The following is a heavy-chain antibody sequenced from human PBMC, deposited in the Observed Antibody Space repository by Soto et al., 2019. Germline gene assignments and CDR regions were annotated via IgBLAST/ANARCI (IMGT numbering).Heavy chain of an antibody. D-gene: IGHD3-10*01. CDR2: IIPIFGTA. V-gene: IGHV1-69*13. Sequence: SVKVSCKASGGTFNNYAISWVRQAPGHGLEWLGGIIPIFGTADYAQKFQGRVTITADESTSTAYMELSSLRSEDTAVYYCARGGSYGSGSYYNILVYWGQGTMVTVST. J-gene: IGHJ4*02. CDR3: ARGGSYGSGSYYNILVY. CDR1: GGTFNNYA.